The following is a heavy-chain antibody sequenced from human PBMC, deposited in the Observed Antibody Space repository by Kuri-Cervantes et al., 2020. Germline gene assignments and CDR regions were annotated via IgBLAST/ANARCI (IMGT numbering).Heavy chain of an antibody. J-gene: IGHJ4*02. V-gene: IGHV1-18*01. Sequence: ASVKVTCKASGYTFTSYGISWVRQAPGQGLEWVGWISAYNGNTNYAQKPQGRVTMTTDTSTSKAYMELRSLRSDDPAVYYCARADGGGWKTYYFDYWGQGTLVTVSS. CDR3: ARADGGGWKTYYFDY. CDR2: ISAYNGNT. CDR1: GYTFTSYG. D-gene: IGHD3-16*01.